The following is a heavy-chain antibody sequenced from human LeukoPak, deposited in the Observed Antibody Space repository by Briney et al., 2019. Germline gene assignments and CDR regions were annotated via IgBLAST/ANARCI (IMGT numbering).Heavy chain of an antibody. J-gene: IGHJ5*02. CDR2: INHSGST. CDR3: AREGYCSGNSCANWFDP. V-gene: IGHV4-34*01. CDR1: GGSFSGYY. D-gene: IGHD2-15*01. Sequence: SETLSLTCAVYGGSFSGYYWSWIRQPPGKGLEWIGEINHSGSTNYNPSLKSRVTMSVDTSKNQFSLKLTSVTAADTAVYYCAREGYCSGNSCANWFDPWGQGTLVTVSS.